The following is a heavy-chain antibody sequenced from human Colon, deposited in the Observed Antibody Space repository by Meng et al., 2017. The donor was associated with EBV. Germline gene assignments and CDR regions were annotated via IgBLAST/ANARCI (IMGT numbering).Heavy chain of an antibody. J-gene: IGHJ4*02. CDR1: GDSVSETNHF. CDR3: VRVRGDFDY. CDR2: INSTWNT. Sequence: HLQPQVSGPGRRKPAETPSLPCIVSGDSVSETNHFGGCVRKAPGKGLEWVGSINSTWNTYSNPSLTSRVTMSLDTSKNQFSLKLSSVTAADTAVYYCVRVRGDFDYWGQGTLVTVSS. V-gene: IGHV4-39*07. D-gene: IGHD3-16*01.